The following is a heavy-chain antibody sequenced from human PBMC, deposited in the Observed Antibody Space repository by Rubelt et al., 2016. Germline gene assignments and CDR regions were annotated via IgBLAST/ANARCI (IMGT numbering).Heavy chain of an antibody. V-gene: IGHV4-59*12. CDR3: AKGPDDFDH. J-gene: IGHJ4*02. CDR1: GDSISPSY. Sequence: QVQLQESGPGLVKPSETLSLTCTVSGDSISPSYWSWIRQPPGERLEWIGHVYHDGTTRYKPSLKSRVVISPDRSKTQIALRLTSVTAADTDVYYCAKGPDDFDHWGRGTLVTVSS. CDR2: VYHDGTT.